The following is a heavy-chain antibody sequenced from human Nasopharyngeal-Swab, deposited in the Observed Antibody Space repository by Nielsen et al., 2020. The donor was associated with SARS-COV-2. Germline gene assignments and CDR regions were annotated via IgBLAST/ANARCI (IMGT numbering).Heavy chain of an antibody. Sequence: GSLRFSCTVSGGSISSYYWSWIRQPPGKGLEWIGYIYYSGSTNYNPSLKSRVTISVDTSKNQFSLKLSQVTAADTAVYYCARHEGSTIFVLVILSYMDVWGKGTTVTVSS. CDR3: ARHEGSTIFVLVILSYMDV. D-gene: IGHD3-3*01. J-gene: IGHJ6*03. CDR1: GGSISSYY. CDR2: IYYSGST. V-gene: IGHV4-59*08.